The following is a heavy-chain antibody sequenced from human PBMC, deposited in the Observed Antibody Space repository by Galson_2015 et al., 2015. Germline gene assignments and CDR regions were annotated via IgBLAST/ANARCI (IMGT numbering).Heavy chain of an antibody. Sequence: SLRLSCAASGFTFSFYGMHWVRQVTGKGLEWVSAIGTAGDTYYAGSVKGRFTISRENAKNSLYLQMNSLRAGDTAVYYCARANYGSGRPSNWYFDLWGRGTLVTVSP. D-gene: IGHD3-10*01. CDR3: ARANYGSGRPSNWYFDL. V-gene: IGHV3-13*01. CDR1: GFTFSFYG. CDR2: IGTAGDT. J-gene: IGHJ2*01.